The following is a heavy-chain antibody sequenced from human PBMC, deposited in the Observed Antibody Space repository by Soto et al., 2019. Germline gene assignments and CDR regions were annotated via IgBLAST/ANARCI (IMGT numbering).Heavy chain of an antibody. V-gene: IGHV1-18*01. CDR2: ISGNNGDT. CDR1: GYTFTRYG. Sequence: ASVKVSCKASGYTFTRYGISWVRQAPGQGLEWMGWISGNNGDTNYAQKFQGRVSMTIDTSTTTAYMELRSLTSDDTAVYYCAKNGQPPYYYYGLDVWG. J-gene: IGHJ6*02. D-gene: IGHD2-8*01. CDR3: AKNGQPPYYYYGLDV.